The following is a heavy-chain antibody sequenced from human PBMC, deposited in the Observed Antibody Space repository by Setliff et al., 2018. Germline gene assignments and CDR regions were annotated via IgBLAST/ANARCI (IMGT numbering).Heavy chain of an antibody. J-gene: IGHJ4*02. D-gene: IGHD3-10*02. V-gene: IGHV3-30-3*01. CDR3: TPWGPYVGTSPYFFDY. CDR1: GFTFHDYA. CDR2: ISYDGSNK. Sequence: GGSLRLSCAASGFTFHDYAMHWVRQAPGKGLEWVAVISYDGSNKYYADSVKGRFTISRDNSKNTLYLQMNSLRAEDTGVYYCTPWGPYVGTSPYFFDYWGPGTLVTVSS.